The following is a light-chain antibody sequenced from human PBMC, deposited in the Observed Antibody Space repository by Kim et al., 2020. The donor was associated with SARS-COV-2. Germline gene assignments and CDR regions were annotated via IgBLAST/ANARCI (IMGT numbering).Light chain of an antibody. V-gene: IGKV1-5*03. CDR3: QQYHSYSWT. CDR2: KAS. J-gene: IGKJ1*01. CDR1: QSIVTW. Sequence: ASVGDTVTITCRGSQSIVTWLAWYQQKPGRAPKLLIYKASTLESGVPSRFSGSGSGAEFTLTISSLQPDDFATYFCQQYHSYSWTFGQGTKVDIK.